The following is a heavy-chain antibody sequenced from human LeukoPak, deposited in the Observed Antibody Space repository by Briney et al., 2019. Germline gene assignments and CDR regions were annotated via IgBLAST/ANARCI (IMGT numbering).Heavy chain of an antibody. Sequence: ASVKVSCKVSGYTLTELSMHWVRQAPGKGLEWMGGFDPEDGETIYAQKFQGRVTMTEDTSTDTAYMELSSLRSEDTAVYYCATAQGGSYYSAKIFDYWGQGTLVTVSS. CDR2: FDPEDGET. V-gene: IGHV1-24*01. CDR1: GYTLTELS. CDR3: ATAQGGSYYSAKIFDY. D-gene: IGHD1-26*01. J-gene: IGHJ4*02.